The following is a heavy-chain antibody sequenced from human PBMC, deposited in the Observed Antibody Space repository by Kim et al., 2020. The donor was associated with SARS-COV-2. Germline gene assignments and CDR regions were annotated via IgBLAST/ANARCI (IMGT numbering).Heavy chain of an antibody. Sequence: SETLSLTCTVSGGSISSYYWSWIRQPPGKGLEWIGYIYYSGSTNYNPSLKSRVTISVDTSKNQFSLKLSSVTAADTAVYYCARDEGEVYGMDVWGQGTTVTVSS. J-gene: IGHJ6*02. V-gene: IGHV4-59*01. CDR2: IYYSGST. CDR1: GGSISSYY. D-gene: IGHD3-16*01. CDR3: ARDEGEVYGMDV.